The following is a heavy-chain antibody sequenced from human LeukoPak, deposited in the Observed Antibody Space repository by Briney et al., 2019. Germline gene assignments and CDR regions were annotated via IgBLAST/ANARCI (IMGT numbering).Heavy chain of an antibody. CDR3: ARGREVRGLDY. CDR2: IKQDGSEK. V-gene: IGHV3-7*01. Sequence: GGSLRLSCAASGFTFSSYWRSWVRQAPGKGLEWVANIKQDGSEKYYVDSVKGRFTISRDNAKNSLYLEMNSLRAEDTAVYYCARGREVRGLDYWGQGTLVTVSS. CDR1: GFTFSSYW. D-gene: IGHD3-10*01. J-gene: IGHJ4*02.